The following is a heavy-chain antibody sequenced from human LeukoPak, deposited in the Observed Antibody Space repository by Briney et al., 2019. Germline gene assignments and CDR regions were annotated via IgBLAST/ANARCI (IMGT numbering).Heavy chain of an antibody. Sequence: GESLKISCKGSGYSFTSYWISWVRQMPAKGLAWMGRIDPSNSYTNYSPSFQGDVTITVDKSISTAYLQWSSLKASDTAIYYCAKGRMTTVTTEDGFDIWGQGTMVTVSS. CDR2: IDPSNSYT. V-gene: IGHV5-10-1*01. CDR3: AKGRMTTVTTEDGFDI. CDR1: GYSFTSYW. J-gene: IGHJ3*02. D-gene: IGHD4-17*01.